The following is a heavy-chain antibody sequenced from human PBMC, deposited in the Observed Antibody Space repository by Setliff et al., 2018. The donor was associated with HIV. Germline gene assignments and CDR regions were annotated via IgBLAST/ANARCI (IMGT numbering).Heavy chain of an antibody. V-gene: IGHV1-2*02. Sequence: ASVKVSCKAFAYTFTAYYLHWVRQAPGQGLEWMGGINPNSGGTNYAQKFQGRVTMTRDTSISTAYMELSSLRYDDTAVYYCARGRDFWNGYYDFDSWGQGTLVTV. CDR1: AYTFTAYY. J-gene: IGHJ4*02. D-gene: IGHD3-3*01. CDR3: ARGRDFWNGYYDFDS. CDR2: INPNSGGT.